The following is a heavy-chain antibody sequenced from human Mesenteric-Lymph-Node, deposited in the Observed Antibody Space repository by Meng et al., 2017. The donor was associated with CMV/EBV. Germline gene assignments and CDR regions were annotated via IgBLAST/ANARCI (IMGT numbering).Heavy chain of an antibody. D-gene: IGHD2-8*01. CDR3: ARDCTNGVCYRGPDSGFDP. CDR1: GFTFSSYS. V-gene: IGHV3-21*01. Sequence: GESLKISCAASGFTFSSYSMNWVRQAPGKGLEWVSSIRSSSSYIYYADSVKGRFTISRDNAKNSLYLQMNSLRAEDTAVYYCARDCTNGVCYRGPDSGFDPWGQGTLVTVSS. CDR2: IRSSSSYI. J-gene: IGHJ5*02.